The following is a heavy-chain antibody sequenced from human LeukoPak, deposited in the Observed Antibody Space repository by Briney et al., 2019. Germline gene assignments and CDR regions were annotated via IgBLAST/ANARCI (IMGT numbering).Heavy chain of an antibody. CDR2: IRYDGSNK. J-gene: IGHJ4*02. CDR1: GFTFSNYD. D-gene: IGHD3-10*01. CDR3: AKGPYYYYGSGSYDNDY. V-gene: IGHV3-30*02. Sequence: GGSLRLSCAASGFTFSNYDMHWVRQAPGKGLEWVAFIRYDGSNKYYADSVKGRFTISRDNSKNTLYLQMNSLRAEDTAVYYCAKGPYYYYGSGSYDNDYWGQGTLVTVSS.